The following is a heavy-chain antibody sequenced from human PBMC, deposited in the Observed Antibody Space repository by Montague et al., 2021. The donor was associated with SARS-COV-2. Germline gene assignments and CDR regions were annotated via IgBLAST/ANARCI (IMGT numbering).Heavy chain of an antibody. J-gene: IGHJ6*03. CDR1: GGAIGGYY. CDR3: ARRLGSSNWHWKGAFYYMDV. V-gene: IGHV4-59*08. Sequence: SETLSLTCTVSGGAIGGYYWSWVRQPPGKGLQWVGYVHSGGSASYNPSLKSRVTISVDPSKNQFSLKVNSVTAADTAVYYCARRLGSSNWHWKGAFYYMDVWGKGTTVIVSS. D-gene: IGHD6-13*01. CDR2: VHSGGSA.